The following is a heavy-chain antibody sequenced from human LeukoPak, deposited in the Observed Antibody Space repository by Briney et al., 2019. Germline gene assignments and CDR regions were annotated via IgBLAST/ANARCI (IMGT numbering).Heavy chain of an antibody. V-gene: IGHV1-18*01. J-gene: IGHJ6*02. CDR3: ARLLGHSYDILTGYAGYYYYGMDV. Sequence: ASVKVSCKASGYTFTSYGISWVRQAPGQGLEWMGWISAYNGNTNYAQKLQGRVTMTTDTSTSTAYMELRSLRSDDTAVYYCARLLGHSYDILTGYAGYYYYGMDVWGQGTTVTVSS. CDR1: GYTFTSYG. CDR2: ISAYNGNT. D-gene: IGHD3-9*01.